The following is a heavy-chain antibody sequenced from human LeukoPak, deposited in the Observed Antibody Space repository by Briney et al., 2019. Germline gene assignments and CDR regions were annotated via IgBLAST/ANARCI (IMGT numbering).Heavy chain of an antibody. CDR3: VWFGGGY. CDR1: EFSVGSNY. D-gene: IGHD3-10*01. Sequence: PGGSLRLSCAASEFSVGSNYMTWVRQAPGKGLEWVSSISSSSSYIYYADSVKGRFTISRDNAKNSLYLQMNSLRAEDTAVYYCVWFGGGYWGQGTLVTVSS. V-gene: IGHV3-21*01. J-gene: IGHJ4*02. CDR2: ISSSSSYI.